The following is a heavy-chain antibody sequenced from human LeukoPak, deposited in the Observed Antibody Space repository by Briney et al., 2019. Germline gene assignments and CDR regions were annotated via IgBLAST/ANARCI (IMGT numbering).Heavy chain of an antibody. D-gene: IGHD3-9*01. CDR3: AKGPLYSDMFFDY. CDR1: GFTFSSYG. V-gene: IGHV3-30*18. J-gene: IGHJ4*02. Sequence: GGSLRLSCAASGFTFSSYGMHWARQAPGKGLEWVAVISYDGRNKYYADSVKGRSTISRDNSKNTLYLQMNSLRADDTAVYFCAKGPLYSDMFFDYWGQGTLVTVSS. CDR2: ISYDGRNK.